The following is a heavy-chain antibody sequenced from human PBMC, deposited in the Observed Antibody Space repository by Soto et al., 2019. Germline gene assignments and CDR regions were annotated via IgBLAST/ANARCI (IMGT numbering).Heavy chain of an antibody. CDR3: ARQAARNYIDS. CDR2: IDSRGRTL. CDR1: GFTFSDYS. D-gene: IGHD6-6*01. J-gene: IGHJ4*02. V-gene: IGHV3-11*01. Sequence: VGALRLSCVASGFTFSDYSMSWIRQAPGKGLEWLAFIDSRGRTLSYADSVRGRFTISRDNAENSVYLQMDSLRADDTAVYYCARQAARNYIDSWGQGNSVTVSS.